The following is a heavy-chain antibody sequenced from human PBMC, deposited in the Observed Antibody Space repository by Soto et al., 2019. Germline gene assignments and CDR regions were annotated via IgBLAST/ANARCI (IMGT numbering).Heavy chain of an antibody. J-gene: IGHJ4*02. CDR3: ASNSYGYTVHDY. CDR1: GGSISSGDYY. CDR2: IYYSGST. D-gene: IGHD5-18*01. Sequence: QVQLQESGPGLVKPSQTLSLTCTVSGGSISSGDYYWSWIRQPPGKGLEWIWYIYYSGSTYYNPSLKIRVTISVDTSKTQFPLKLSSVTAADTAVYYCASNSYGYTVHDYWGQGTLVTVSS. V-gene: IGHV4-30-4*01.